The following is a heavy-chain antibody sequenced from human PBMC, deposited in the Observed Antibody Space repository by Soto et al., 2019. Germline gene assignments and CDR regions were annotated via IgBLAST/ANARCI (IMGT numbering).Heavy chain of an antibody. CDR3: AGVIVSYFDY. CDR2: IKEDGSEK. J-gene: IGHJ4*02. CDR1: GFTFSSYW. D-gene: IGHD3-16*02. V-gene: IGHV3-7*01. Sequence: GGSLRLSCAASGFTFSSYWMSWVRQAPGKGLEWVANIKEDGSEKNYVDSVKGRFIISRDNAKNSLYLQMNSLRAEDTAVYYCAGVIVSYFDYWGQRTLVTVSS.